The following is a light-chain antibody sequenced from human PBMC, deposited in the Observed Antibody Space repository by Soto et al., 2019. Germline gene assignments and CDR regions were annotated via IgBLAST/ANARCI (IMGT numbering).Light chain of an antibody. CDR1: QSISSW. Sequence: DIQMTQSPSTLSASVGDRVTITCLASQSISSWLAWYQQKPGKAPKLLIYKASSLESGVPSRFSGSVSGTEFTLTISSLQPDDFATYYCQRYNSYSFTFGQGTKLEIK. J-gene: IGKJ2*01. CDR3: QRYNSYSFT. CDR2: KAS. V-gene: IGKV1-5*03.